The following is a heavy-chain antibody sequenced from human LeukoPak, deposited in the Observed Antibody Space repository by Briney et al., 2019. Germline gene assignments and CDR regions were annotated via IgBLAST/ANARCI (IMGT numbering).Heavy chain of an antibody. D-gene: IGHD5-12*01. Sequence: SETLSLTCTVSGGSISSYYWSWIRQPAGKGLEWIGRIYTSGSTNYNPSLKSRVTMSVDTSKNQFSLKLSSVTAADTAVYYCARGDVDIVAKDPYFYYGMDVWGQGTTVTVSS. CDR1: GGSISSYY. CDR2: IYTSGST. CDR3: ARGDVDIVAKDPYFYYGMDV. V-gene: IGHV4-4*07. J-gene: IGHJ6*02.